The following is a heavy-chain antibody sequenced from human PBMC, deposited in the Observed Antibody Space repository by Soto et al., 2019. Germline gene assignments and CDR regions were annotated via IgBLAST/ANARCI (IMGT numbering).Heavy chain of an antibody. V-gene: IGHV2-5*02. J-gene: IGHJ4*02. CDR1: GFSLSTSGVG. Sequence: QITLKESGPTLVKPTQTLTLTCTFSGFSLSTSGVGVGWIRQPPGKALEWLALIYCDDDKRYSPPLKSRLTITNDTSKNQVVRTMPDMEPVDTATYHCAHQSIAAAGTSDYWGQGTLLTVSS. CDR3: AHQSIAAAGTSDY. CDR2: IYCDDDK. D-gene: IGHD6-13*01.